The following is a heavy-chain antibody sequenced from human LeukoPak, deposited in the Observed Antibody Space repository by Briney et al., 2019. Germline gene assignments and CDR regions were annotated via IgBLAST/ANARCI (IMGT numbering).Heavy chain of an antibody. Sequence: ASVKVSCKASGYTFSGYYMHWVRQAPGQGLEWMGWINPNSGGTNYAQKFQGRVTMTRDTSISTAYMELRSLRSDDTAVYYCARVYDSSGFQFDPWGQGTLVTVSS. CDR2: INPNSGGT. CDR1: GYTFSGYY. V-gene: IGHV1-2*02. J-gene: IGHJ5*02. CDR3: ARVYDSSGFQFDP. D-gene: IGHD3-22*01.